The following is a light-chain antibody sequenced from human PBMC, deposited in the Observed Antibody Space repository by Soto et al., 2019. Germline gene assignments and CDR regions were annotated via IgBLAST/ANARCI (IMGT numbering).Light chain of an antibody. CDR1: SSNIGSNT. V-gene: IGLV1-44*01. Sequence: QSVLTQPPSASGTPGQRVTISCSGSSSNIGSNTVNWYQQLPGTAPKLLIYRNDQRPSGIPDRLSGSKSGTSASLAISGLRSEDEADYYCATWDDSLNGVMFGGGTKLTVL. CDR2: RND. J-gene: IGLJ3*02. CDR3: ATWDDSLNGVM.